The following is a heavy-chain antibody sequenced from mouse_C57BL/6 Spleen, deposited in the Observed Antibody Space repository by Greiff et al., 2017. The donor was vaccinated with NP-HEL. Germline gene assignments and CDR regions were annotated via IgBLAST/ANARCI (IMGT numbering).Heavy chain of an antibody. CDR3: ASPFITTVVATEDY. D-gene: IGHD1-1*01. CDR2: INPSSGYT. J-gene: IGHJ2*01. Sequence: VQLQQSGAELARPGASVKMSCKASGYTFTSYTMHWVKQRPGQGLEWIGYINPSSGYTKYNQKFKDKATLTADKSSSTAYMQLSSLTSEDSAVYYCASPFITTVVATEDYWGQGTTLTVSS. V-gene: IGHV1-4*01. CDR1: GYTFTSYT.